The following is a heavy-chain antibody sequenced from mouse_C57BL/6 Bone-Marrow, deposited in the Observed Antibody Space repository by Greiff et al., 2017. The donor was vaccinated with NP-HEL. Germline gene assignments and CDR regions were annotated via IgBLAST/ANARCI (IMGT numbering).Heavy chain of an antibody. CDR3: AKRGGFYPWFAY. J-gene: IGHJ3*01. V-gene: IGHV2-9*01. Sequence: QVQLKESGPGLVAPSQSLSIPCTVSGFSLTSYGVDWVRQPPGKGLEWLGVIWGGGSTNYNSALMSRLSISKDNSKSQVFLKMNSLQTDDTGMYYCAKRGGFYPWFAYWGQGALVTVSA. CDR1: GFSLTSYG. CDR2: IWGGGST.